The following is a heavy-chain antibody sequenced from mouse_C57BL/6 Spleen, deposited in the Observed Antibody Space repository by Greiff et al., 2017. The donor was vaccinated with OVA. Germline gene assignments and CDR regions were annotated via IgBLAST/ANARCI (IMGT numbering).Heavy chain of an antibody. J-gene: IGHJ2*01. CDR1: GFTFSSYT. V-gene: IGHV5-9*01. D-gene: IGHD1-1*01. CDR2: ISGGGGNT. CDR3: ARQTYYYGSSYGFDY. Sequence: DVHLVESGGGLVKPGGSLKLSCAASGFTFSSYTMSWVRQTPEKRLEWVATISGGGGNTYYPDSVKGRFTISRDNAKNTLYLQMSSLRSEDTALYYCARQTYYYGSSYGFDYWGQGTTLTVSS.